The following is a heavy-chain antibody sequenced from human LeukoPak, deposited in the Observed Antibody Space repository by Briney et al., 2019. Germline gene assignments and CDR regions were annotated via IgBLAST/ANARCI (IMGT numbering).Heavy chain of an antibody. D-gene: IGHD6-19*01. J-gene: IGHJ4*02. Sequence: GGSLRLSCAASGFTVRSNYMSWVRQAPGKGLEWVSVIYSGGTTYYADSVKGRFTISRDNSKNTLYLQMNSLRVEDTAVYYCAREGGASGWYDYWGQGTLVTVSS. CDR3: AREGGASGWYDY. CDR2: IYSGGTT. CDR1: GFTVRSNY. V-gene: IGHV3-53*01.